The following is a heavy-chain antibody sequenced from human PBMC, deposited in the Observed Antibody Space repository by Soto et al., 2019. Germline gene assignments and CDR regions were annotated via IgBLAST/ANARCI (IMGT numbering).Heavy chain of an antibody. CDR3: ARASPYYYDSSGYSRYFDY. CDR2: INPNSGGT. J-gene: IGHJ4*02. Sequence: ASVNVSCKSSGYTLTGYYMHWVRQAPGQGLEWMGWINPNSGGTNYAQKFQGWVTMTRDTSISTAYMELSRLRSDDTAVYYCARASPYYYDSSGYSRYFDYWGQGTLVTVSS. V-gene: IGHV1-2*04. D-gene: IGHD3-22*01. CDR1: GYTLTGYY.